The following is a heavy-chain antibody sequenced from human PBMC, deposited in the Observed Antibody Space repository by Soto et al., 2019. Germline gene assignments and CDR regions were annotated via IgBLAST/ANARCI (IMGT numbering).Heavy chain of an antibody. CDR2: INPNSGDS. CDR1: GYTFTGYY. Sequence: ASVKVSCKTSGYTFTGYYINWIRQAPGQGLEWMGWINPNSGDSDYSQELQGRVTMTSDTSITTAYMQLTRLRSDDTAVYYCARREQWLERFDFWGQGTLVTVSS. V-gene: IGHV1-2*02. D-gene: IGHD6-19*01. CDR3: ARREQWLERFDF. J-gene: IGHJ4*02.